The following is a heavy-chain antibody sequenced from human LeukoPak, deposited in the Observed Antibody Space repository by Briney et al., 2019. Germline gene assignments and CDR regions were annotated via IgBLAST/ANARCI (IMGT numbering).Heavy chain of an antibody. CDR2: IIPIFGTG. J-gene: IGHJ4*02. D-gene: IGHD3-16*01. Sequence: VASVKVSCKASGGNFNTYAISWVRQAPGQGLEWMGGIIPIFGTGNYAQKFQGRVTITADKSTNTAYMELSSLKSDDTAVYYCARVDHRLGEGFDYWGQGTLVTVSS. V-gene: IGHV1-69*06. CDR1: GGNFNTYA. CDR3: ARVDHRLGEGFDY.